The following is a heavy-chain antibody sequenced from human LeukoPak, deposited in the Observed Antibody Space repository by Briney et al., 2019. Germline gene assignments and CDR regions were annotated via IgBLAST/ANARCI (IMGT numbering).Heavy chain of an antibody. Sequence: GGSLRFSCAASGFTFSSYWMHWVRQAPGKGLVWVSRINSDGSSTSYADSVKGRFTISRDNAKNTLYLQMNSLRAEDTAVYYCARDDSFRGCQGDYWGQGTLVTVSS. J-gene: IGHJ4*02. D-gene: IGHD3-16*01. CDR1: GFTFSSYW. V-gene: IGHV3-74*01. CDR3: ARDDSFRGCQGDY. CDR2: INSDGSST.